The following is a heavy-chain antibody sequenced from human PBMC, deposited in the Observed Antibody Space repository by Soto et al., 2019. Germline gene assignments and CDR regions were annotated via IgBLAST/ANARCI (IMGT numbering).Heavy chain of an antibody. CDR3: ARVRDGDFNFDY. V-gene: IGHV3-33*01. CDR1: GITFSSYG. CDR2: IWYDGSNK. D-gene: IGHD4-17*01. Sequence: QVQLVESGGGVVQPGRSLRLSCAASGITFSSYGMHWVRQAPGKGLEWVAVIWYDGSNKYYADSVKGRFTISRDNSKNTLYLQMNSLRAEDTAVYYCARVRDGDFNFDYWGQGTLVTVSS. J-gene: IGHJ4*02.